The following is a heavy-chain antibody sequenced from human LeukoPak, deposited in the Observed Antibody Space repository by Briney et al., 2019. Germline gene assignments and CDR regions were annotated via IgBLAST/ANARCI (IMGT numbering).Heavy chain of an antibody. CDR2: ISGSDGRT. CDR3: AKDEVVSVAAGASFDY. CDR1: GFTFSSHA. V-gene: IGHV3-23*01. D-gene: IGHD4-23*01. J-gene: IGHJ4*02. Sequence: PGGSLRLSCAASGFTFSSHAMNWVRQAPGKGLEWVSAISGSDGRTYYADSVKGRFTISRDNSKNTLYLQINSLRAEDTAVYYCAKDEVVSVAAGASFDYWGQGTLVTVSS.